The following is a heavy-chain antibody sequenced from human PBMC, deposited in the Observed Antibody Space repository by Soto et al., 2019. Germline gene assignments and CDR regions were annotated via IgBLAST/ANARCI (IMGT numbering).Heavy chain of an antibody. CDR1: GFSLTTRAVG. Sequence: QITLKESGPTLVKPTQTLTLTCTFSGFSLTTRAVGVGWIRQPPGKALEWLAFIYWNDNEYYSPSLKSRLTITKDTANNQVVLTMTNTDPVDTATYYCAPGSGWLFDYGGQGTLVTVSA. V-gene: IGHV2-5*01. D-gene: IGHD6-19*01. J-gene: IGHJ4*02. CDR3: APGSGWLFDY. CDR2: IYWNDNE.